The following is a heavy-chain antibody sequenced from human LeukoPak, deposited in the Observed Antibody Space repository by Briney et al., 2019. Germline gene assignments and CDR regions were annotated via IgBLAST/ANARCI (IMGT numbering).Heavy chain of an antibody. D-gene: IGHD3-10*01. CDR2: ISGSGGST. V-gene: IGHV3-23*01. CDR3: VRKSENCYGCSDY. Sequence: GGSLRLSCAASGFTFSSYAMSWVRQAPGKGLEWVSAISGSGGSTYYADSVKGRFTISRDNSKNTLYLQMSSLKAEDTAVYYCVRKSENCYGCSDYWGQGTLVTVSS. J-gene: IGHJ4*02. CDR1: GFTFSSYA.